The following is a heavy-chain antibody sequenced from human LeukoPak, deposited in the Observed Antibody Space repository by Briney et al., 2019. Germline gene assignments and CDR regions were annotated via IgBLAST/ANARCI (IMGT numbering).Heavy chain of an antibody. CDR1: GYTLTELS. V-gene: IGHV1-24*01. CDR2: FDPEDGET. CDR3: ATDRGCSGGSCYGVGFDY. Sequence: ASVKVSCKVSGYTLTELSIHWVRQAPGKGLEWMGGFDPEDGETIYAQKFQGRVTMTEDTSTDTAYMELSSLRSEDTAVYYCATDRGCSGGSCYGVGFDYWGQGTLVTVSS. J-gene: IGHJ4*02. D-gene: IGHD2-15*01.